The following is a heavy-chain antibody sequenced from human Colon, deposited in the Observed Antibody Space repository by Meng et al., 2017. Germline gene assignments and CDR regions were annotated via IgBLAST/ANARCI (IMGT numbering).Heavy chain of an antibody. D-gene: IGHD3-22*01. Sequence: ASVKVSCKASGYTYTTYPLNWVRQAPGHGLECLGWINTNTGNPTYAQGFSGRFVFSLDTSVSSASLQISSLKAEDTAVYYCARGGYYQSRGIYYGMDVWGQGTTVTVSS. CDR1: GYTYTTYP. V-gene: IGHV7-4-1*02. CDR3: ARGGYYQSRGIYYGMDV. CDR2: INTNTGNP. J-gene: IGHJ6*02.